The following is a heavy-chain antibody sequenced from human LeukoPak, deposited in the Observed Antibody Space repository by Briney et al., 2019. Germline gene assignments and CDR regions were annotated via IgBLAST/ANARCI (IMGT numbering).Heavy chain of an antibody. CDR2: ISGSGGST. V-gene: IGHV3-23*01. D-gene: IGHD3-22*01. CDR3: AKDSTVITMIVPKAFDY. CDR1: GFTFSSYA. Sequence: GGSLRLSCAASGFTFSSYAMSWVCQAPGKGLEWVSAISGSGGSTYYADSVKGRFTISRDNSKNTLYLQMNSLRAEDTAVYYCAKDSTVITMIVPKAFDYWGQGTLVTVSS. J-gene: IGHJ4*02.